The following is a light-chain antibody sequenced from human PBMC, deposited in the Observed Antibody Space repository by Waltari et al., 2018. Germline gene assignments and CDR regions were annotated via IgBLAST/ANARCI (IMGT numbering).Light chain of an antibody. CDR2: DIK. CDR3: CSYAGNSMI. J-gene: IGLJ2*01. Sequence: QSALTQPRSVSGSPGQSVTLSCPGTSSDIGAYMYVAWYQQHPGKAPRLIIYDIKKRPSGVPDRFSGSKSGNTASLTISGLQPDDGADYFCCSYAGNSMIFGGGTMLTVL. CDR1: SSDIGAYMY. V-gene: IGLV2-11*01.